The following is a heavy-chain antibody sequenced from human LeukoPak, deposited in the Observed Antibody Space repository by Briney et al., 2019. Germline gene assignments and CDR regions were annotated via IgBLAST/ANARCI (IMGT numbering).Heavy chain of an antibody. CDR2: IRSKAYGGTT. Sequence: GGSLRLSCTASGFTFGDYAMSWVRQAPGKGLEWVGFIRSKAYGGTTEYAASVKGRFTISRDDSKSIAYLQMNSLKTEDTAVYYCTRDTSGGYGRFDYWGQGTLVTVSS. V-gene: IGHV3-49*04. J-gene: IGHJ4*02. CDR1: GFTFGDYA. D-gene: IGHD5-12*01. CDR3: TRDTSGGYGRFDY.